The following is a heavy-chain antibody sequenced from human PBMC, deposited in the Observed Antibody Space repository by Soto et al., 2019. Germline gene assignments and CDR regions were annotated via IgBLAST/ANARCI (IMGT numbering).Heavy chain of an antibody. J-gene: IGHJ6*02. D-gene: IGHD2-21*02. CDR1: GFTFSSCT. CDR2: ISPSSGHI. Sequence: EVHLVESGGGLVKPGGSLRLSCAVSGFTFSSCTMNWVRQAPGKGLEWVSSISPSSGHIYYADSVKGRFTISRNNAKNSRFMQMNGLRGEYTAVYYCAGCLGGACHKNYGMDVWGQGTTVIVSS. V-gene: IGHV3-21*06. CDR3: AGCLGGACHKNYGMDV.